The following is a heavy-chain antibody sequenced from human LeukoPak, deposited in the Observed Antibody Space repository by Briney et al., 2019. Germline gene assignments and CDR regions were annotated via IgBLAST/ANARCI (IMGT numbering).Heavy chain of an antibody. V-gene: IGHV4-30-2*01. CDR2: IYHSGST. CDR3: ARQRGNNYFDY. J-gene: IGHJ4*02. D-gene: IGHD3-10*01. CDR1: GGSISSGGYS. Sequence: SETLSLTCAVSGGSISSGGYSWSWLRQPPGKGPEWIGYIYHSGSTYYNPSLKSRVTISVDRSKNQFSLKLSSVTAADTAVYYCARQRGNNYFDYWGQGTLVTVSS.